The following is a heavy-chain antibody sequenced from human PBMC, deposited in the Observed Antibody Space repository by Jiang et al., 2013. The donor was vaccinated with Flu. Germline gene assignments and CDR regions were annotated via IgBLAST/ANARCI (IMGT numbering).Heavy chain of an antibody. Sequence: GAEVKKPGESLKISCKGSEYTYTRYWIGWVRQMPGKGLEWMGIIYPGDSDTRYSPSFQGQVTISADKSISTAYLQWSSLKASDTAMYYCTRPAVVDWLLSVNAYYFDYWGQGTLVTVSS. CDR1: EYTYTRYW. V-gene: IGHV5-51*03. CDR2: IYPGDSDT. D-gene: IGHD3-9*01. CDR3: TRPAVVDWLLSVNAYYFDY. J-gene: IGHJ4*02.